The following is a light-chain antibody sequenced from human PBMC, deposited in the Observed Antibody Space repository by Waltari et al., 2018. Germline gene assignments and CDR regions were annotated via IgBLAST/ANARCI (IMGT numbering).Light chain of an antibody. CDR2: PVS. CDR3: SSYTTSGTFV. CDR1: SSDVGAYNY. J-gene: IGLJ2*01. Sequence: QSALTQPASVSGSPGQSITIPCTGTSSDVGAYNYVSWYQHHPGKAPKIIIYPVSNRPSGVSNRLSGSKSGNTASLTISGLQAEDEGDYYCSSYTTSGTFVFGGGTKLTVL. V-gene: IGLV2-14*01.